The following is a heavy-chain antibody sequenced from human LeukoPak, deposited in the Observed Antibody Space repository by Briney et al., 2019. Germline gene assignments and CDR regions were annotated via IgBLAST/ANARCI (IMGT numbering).Heavy chain of an antibody. V-gene: IGHV1-46*01. CDR3: AKSNGYGLIDI. CDR2: INPSGGST. J-gene: IGHJ3*02. CDR1: GYTFTSYY. D-gene: IGHD3-22*01. Sequence: ASVKVSCKASGYTFTSYYMHWVRQAPGQGLEWMGIINPSGGSTSYAQKFQGRVTMTRDMSTSTVYMELSSLRSEDTAVYYCAKSNGYGLIDIWGQGTMVTVSS.